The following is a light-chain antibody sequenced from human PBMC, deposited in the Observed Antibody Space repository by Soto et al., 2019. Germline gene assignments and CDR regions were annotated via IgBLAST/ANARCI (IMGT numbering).Light chain of an antibody. CDR1: RSDIGSYNY. CDR2: RVS. J-gene: IGLJ1*01. CDR3: IYYTGSSTSYV. Sequence: QSVLTQPASVSGSPGQSITISCSGTRSDIGSYNYVAWYQQFPGKTPKILIYRVSNRPSGVSSRFSGSKSGNTASLTISGLQAEDEADYYCIYYTGSSTSYVFGSGTKVTVL. V-gene: IGLV2-14*01.